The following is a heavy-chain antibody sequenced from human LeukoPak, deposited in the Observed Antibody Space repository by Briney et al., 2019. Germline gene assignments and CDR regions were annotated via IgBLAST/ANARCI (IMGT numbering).Heavy chain of an antibody. CDR2: ISAYNGNT. CDR1: GYTFTNYG. CDR3: ARQSDVRTRRGDDAFDI. Sequence: ASVNVSCKTSGYTFTNYGISWVRQAPGQGLEWMGWISAYNGNTNYAQTLQGRVTMTTDTSTSTAYMELRSLRSDDTAVYYCARQSDVRTRRGDDAFDIWGQGTMVTVSS. D-gene: IGHD3-10*01. J-gene: IGHJ3*02. V-gene: IGHV1-18*01.